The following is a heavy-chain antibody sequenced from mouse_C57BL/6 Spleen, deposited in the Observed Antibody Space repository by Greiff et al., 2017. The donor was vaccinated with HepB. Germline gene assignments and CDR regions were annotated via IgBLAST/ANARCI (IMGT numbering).Heavy chain of an antibody. V-gene: IGHV1-55*01. J-gene: IGHJ2*01. Sequence: VQLQQPGAELVKPGASVKMSCKASGYTFTSYWITWVKQRPGQGLEWIGDIYTGSGSSNSNEKFKSKATLTVDTSSSTAYMQHSSLTSEDSAVYYCARGYGIYYFDYWGQGTTLTVSS. CDR1: GYTFTSYW. D-gene: IGHD2-10*02. CDR2: IYTGSGSS. CDR3: ARGYGIYYFDY.